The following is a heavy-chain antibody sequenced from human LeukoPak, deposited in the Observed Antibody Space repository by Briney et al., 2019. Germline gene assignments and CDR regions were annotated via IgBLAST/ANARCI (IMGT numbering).Heavy chain of an antibody. D-gene: IGHD2-8*01. J-gene: IGHJ1*01. V-gene: IGHV4-59*01. CDR3: AALMRAAHSVYFQH. CDR1: GGSISSYY. Sequence: PSETLSLTCTVSGGSISSYYWSWIRQPPGKGLEWIGYIYHSGSTNYNPSLKSRVTISVDTSKNQFSLKLSSVTAADTAVYYCAALMRAAHSVYFQHWGQGTLVTVSS. CDR2: IYHSGST.